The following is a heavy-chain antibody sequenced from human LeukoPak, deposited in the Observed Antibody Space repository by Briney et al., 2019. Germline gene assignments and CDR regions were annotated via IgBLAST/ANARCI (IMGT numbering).Heavy chain of an antibody. Sequence: GGSLRLSCAASGFTFSSYWMSWVRQAPGKGLEWVANIRQDGSEKYYVDSVKGRFTISRDNAKNSLYLQMNSLRAEDTAVYYCVRGNEYSGGWYYFDYWGQGTLVTVSS. V-gene: IGHV3-7*01. CDR2: IRQDGSEK. D-gene: IGHD6-19*01. CDR1: GFTFSSYW. CDR3: VRGNEYSGGWYYFDY. J-gene: IGHJ4*02.